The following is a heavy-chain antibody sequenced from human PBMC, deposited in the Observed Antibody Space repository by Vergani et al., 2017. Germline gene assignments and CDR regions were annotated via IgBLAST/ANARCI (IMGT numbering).Heavy chain of an antibody. J-gene: IGHJ6*02. CDR2: IYYSGST. D-gene: IGHD3-9*01. CDR3: ARDNILTDYCGMDV. Sequence: QLQLQESGPGLVKPSETLSLTCTVSGCSIRSSSYYWGWIRQPPGKGLEWIGSIYYSGSTYYNPSLKSRVTISVDTSKNQFSLKLSSVTAADTAVYYCARDNILTDYCGMDVWGQGTTVTVSS. CDR1: GCSIRSSSYY. V-gene: IGHV4-39*07.